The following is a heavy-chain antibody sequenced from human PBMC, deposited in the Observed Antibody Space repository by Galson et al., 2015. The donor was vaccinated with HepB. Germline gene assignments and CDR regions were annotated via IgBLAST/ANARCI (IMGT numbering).Heavy chain of an antibody. CDR1: GFSFRRYG. Sequence: SLRLSCAVSGFSFRRYGFHWVRQAPGKGLEWVASISDDGRNRYYADSVKGRFTISRDNSKSTMYLQMDTLRGEDTALYYCAKEDREYCTSFDCYSSVLEYWGQGTPVTVSS. V-gene: IGHV3-30*18. CDR3: AKEDREYCTSFDCYSSVLEY. D-gene: IGHD2/OR15-2a*01. J-gene: IGHJ4*02. CDR2: ISDDGRNR.